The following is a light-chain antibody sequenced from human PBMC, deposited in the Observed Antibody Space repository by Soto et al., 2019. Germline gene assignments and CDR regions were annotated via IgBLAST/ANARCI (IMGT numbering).Light chain of an antibody. V-gene: IGLV8-61*01. CDR3: MLYMGGGLVV. J-gene: IGLJ2*01. CDR1: SASAPTTYN. CDR2: STN. Sequence: QTVVTQDPSFQWSPEGQVPLTWALTSASAPTTYNPSWYQQTPGQAPPTLIYSTNIRSSGVPDRFSGSILGNKAALTITGAQADDESDYHCMLYMGGGLVVFGGGTKLTVL.